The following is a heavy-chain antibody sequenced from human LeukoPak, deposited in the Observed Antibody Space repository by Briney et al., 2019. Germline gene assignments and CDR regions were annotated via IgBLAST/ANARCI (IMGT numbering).Heavy chain of an antibody. Sequence: GESLKISCKGSGYSFTNYWIGWVRQMPGKGLEWMGIIYPGDSDTKYRPSFQGQVTISADKSITTAYLQWSSLKASDTAMYYCARYSGSYSKSFDSWGQGILLTVSS. CDR2: IYPGDSDT. D-gene: IGHD1-26*01. V-gene: IGHV5-51*01. J-gene: IGHJ4*02. CDR3: ARYSGSYSKSFDS. CDR1: GYSFTNYW.